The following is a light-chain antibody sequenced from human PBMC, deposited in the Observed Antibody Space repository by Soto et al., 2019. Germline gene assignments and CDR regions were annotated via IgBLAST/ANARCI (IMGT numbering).Light chain of an antibody. V-gene: IGKV1-5*01. CDR2: AAS. J-gene: IGKJ4*01. CDR3: QHYHSQSIT. Sequence: DILLIQATATLSASVGDRITITCRANENIFKFLAWYQQRSGSAPNLLIYAASDLERGVPSRFSGSGSGTEFTLTIDNLQPNDSATHFCQHYHSQSITFGGGTQVDVK. CDR1: ENIFKF.